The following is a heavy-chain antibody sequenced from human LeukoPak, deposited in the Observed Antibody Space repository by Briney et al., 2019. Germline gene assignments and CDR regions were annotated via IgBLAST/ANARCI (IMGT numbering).Heavy chain of an antibody. CDR2: IYYSGNT. CDR1: GDSINNYY. V-gene: IGHV4-59*01. J-gene: IGHJ4*02. D-gene: IGHD3-22*01. Sequence: PSETLSLTCTVSGDSINNYYWNWIRQPPGKGLEWIGYIYYSGNTNYNPSLKSRVSISIDTSKNQFSLKLSSVTAADTALYYCAGSGFYYSFDYWGQGTLVTVSS. CDR3: AGSGFYYSFDY.